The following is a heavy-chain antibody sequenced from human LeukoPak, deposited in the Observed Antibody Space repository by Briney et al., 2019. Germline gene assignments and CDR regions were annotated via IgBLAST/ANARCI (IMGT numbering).Heavy chain of an antibody. CDR3: ARAEILLWFGELSN. D-gene: IGHD3-10*01. V-gene: IGHV1-3*01. CDR1: GYTFTYYP. J-gene: IGHJ4*02. CDR2: INAGNGNT. Sequence: ASVKVSCKTSGYTFTYYPMHWVRQAPGQRLEWMGWINAGNGNTKYSQKFQGRVTITRDTSASTAYMELSSLRSEDTAVYYCARAEILLWFGELSNWGQGTLVTVSS.